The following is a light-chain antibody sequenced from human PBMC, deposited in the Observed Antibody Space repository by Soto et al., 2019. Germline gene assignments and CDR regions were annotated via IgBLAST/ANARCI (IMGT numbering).Light chain of an antibody. CDR2: DVS. V-gene: IGLV2-14*01. CDR1: SSDVGGYNY. J-gene: IGLJ2*01. CDR3: SSYTSSSDSVV. Sequence: QSVLTQPASVSGSPGQSITISCTGTSSDVGGYNYVSWYQQHPGKAPKLMIHDVSNRPSGVSNRFSGSKSRNTASLPISRLQAEGEADYYCSSYTSSSDSVVFGGGTKVTVL.